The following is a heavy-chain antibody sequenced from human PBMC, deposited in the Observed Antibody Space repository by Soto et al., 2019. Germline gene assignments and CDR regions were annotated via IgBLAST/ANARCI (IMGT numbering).Heavy chain of an antibody. CDR1: GYTFTSYG. CDR2: ISAYNGNT. D-gene: IGHD3-9*01. CDR3: ARVAQDYDILTGYYNYFDY. V-gene: IGHV1-18*01. Sequence: VASVKVSCKASGYTFTSYGISWVRQAPGQGLEWMGWISAYNGNTNYAQKLQGRVTMTTDTSTSTAYMELRSLRSDDTAVYYCARVAQDYDILTGYYNYFDYWGQGTLVTVSS. J-gene: IGHJ4*02.